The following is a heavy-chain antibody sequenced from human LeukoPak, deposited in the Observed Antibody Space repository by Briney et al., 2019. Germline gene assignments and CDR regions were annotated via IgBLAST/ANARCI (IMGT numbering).Heavy chain of an antibody. CDR1: GGSISSDY. CDR2: IYYSGST. CDR3: ARDLGNYYMDV. D-gene: IGHD7-27*01. Sequence: SETLSLTCTVSGGSISSDYWGWVRQPPGKGLEWIGSIYYSGSTYYNPSLRSRVTISVDTSKNQFSLKLSSVTAADTAVYYCARDLGNYYMDVWDKGTTVTVSS. J-gene: IGHJ6*03. V-gene: IGHV4-39*07.